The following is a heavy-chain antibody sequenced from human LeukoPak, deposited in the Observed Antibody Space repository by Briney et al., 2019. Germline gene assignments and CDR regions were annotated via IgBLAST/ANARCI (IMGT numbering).Heavy chain of an antibody. J-gene: IGHJ4*02. V-gene: IGHV3-21*04. Sequence: GGSLRLSCAASGFTFSSYSMNWVRQAPGKGLEWVSSISSSSSYIYYVDSVKGRFTISRDNAKNSLYLQMNSLRAEDTAIYYCTTSPCSGGSCFSGYLDYWGQGTLVTVSS. CDR1: GFTFSSYS. CDR2: ISSSSSYI. CDR3: TTSPCSGGSCFSGYLDY. D-gene: IGHD2-15*01.